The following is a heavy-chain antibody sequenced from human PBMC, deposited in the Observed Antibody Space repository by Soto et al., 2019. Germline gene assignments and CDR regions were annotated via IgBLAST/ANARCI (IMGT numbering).Heavy chain of an antibody. D-gene: IGHD5-12*01. Sequence: PGGSLRLSCAASGFTFSDYYMSWIRQAPGKGLAWVSYISGRATNIKYADSVKGRFTISRDNAKNSLYLQMNSLRVEDTAVYYCVRASGDGYNHDDFWGQGTLVTVSS. CDR1: GFTFSDYY. V-gene: IGHV3-11*01. J-gene: IGHJ4*02. CDR2: ISGRATNI. CDR3: VRASGDGYNHDDF.